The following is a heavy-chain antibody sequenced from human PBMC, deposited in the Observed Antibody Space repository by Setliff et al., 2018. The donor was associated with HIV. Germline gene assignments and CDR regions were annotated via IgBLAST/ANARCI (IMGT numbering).Heavy chain of an antibody. J-gene: IGHJ3*02. CDR1: RFTFNSFG. Sequence: GGSLRLSCATSRFTFNSFGMHWVRQAPGKGLEWVAMISFDGSKKNYADSVMGRFTLSRDNSKNTMFLQMNSLRPEDTALYFCARDRGRPDSFDIWGQGTMVTVSS. CDR3: ARDRGRPDSFDI. D-gene: IGHD1-26*01. CDR2: ISFDGSKK. V-gene: IGHV3-30*03.